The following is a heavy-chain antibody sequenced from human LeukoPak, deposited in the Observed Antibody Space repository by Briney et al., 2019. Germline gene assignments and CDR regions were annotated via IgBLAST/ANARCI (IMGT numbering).Heavy chain of an antibody. V-gene: IGHV1-18*01. CDR2: ISTYNGNT. CDR3: AREYLSTGYYDSSGYPDY. Sequence: ASVKVSCKASGYTFTSYGISWVRQAPGQGREWMGWISTYNGNTNYAQKLQGRVTMTTDTSTSTAYMELRSLRSDDTAVYYCAREYLSTGYYDSSGYPDYWGQGTLVTVSS. CDR1: GYTFTSYG. J-gene: IGHJ4*02. D-gene: IGHD3-22*01.